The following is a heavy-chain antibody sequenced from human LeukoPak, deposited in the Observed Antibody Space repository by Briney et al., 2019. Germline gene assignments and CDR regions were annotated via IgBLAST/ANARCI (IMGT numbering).Heavy chain of an antibody. D-gene: IGHD5-24*01. CDR3: AKSPLQLYTFDY. CDR1: GFTFRNYG. V-gene: IGHV3-23*01. CDR2: ISGSGGST. Sequence: GGSLRLSCAASGFTFRNYGTSWVRQAPLKGLEWVSAISGSGGSTYYADSVKGRFTISRDNSKNTLYLQMNSLRAEDTAVYYCAKSPLQLYTFDYWGQGTLVTVSS. J-gene: IGHJ4*02.